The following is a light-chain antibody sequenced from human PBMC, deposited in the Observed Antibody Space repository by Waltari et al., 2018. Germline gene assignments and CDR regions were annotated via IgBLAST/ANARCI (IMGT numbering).Light chain of an antibody. Sequence: QSALTQPRSVSGSPGKSVTISCTGTSSDIGNYNYVSWYQHHPGKAPRLMIYDVTKRPSGVPARFSGSKSGNTASPTISGLQAEDEADYYCCSYAGFYSYYVFGTGTKATVL. CDR3: CSYAGFYSYYV. CDR2: DVT. J-gene: IGLJ1*01. CDR1: SSDIGNYNY. V-gene: IGLV2-11*01.